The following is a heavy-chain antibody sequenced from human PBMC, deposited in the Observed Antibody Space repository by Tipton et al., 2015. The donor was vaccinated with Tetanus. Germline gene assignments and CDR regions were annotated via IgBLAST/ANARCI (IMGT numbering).Heavy chain of an antibody. J-gene: IGHJ6*02. CDR1: GFTFSSDA. V-gene: IGHV3-23*01. CDR2: LSPTGDET. CDR3: AKFLVVITQGYYHTMDV. D-gene: IGHD3-9*01. Sequence: SLRLSCAASGFTFSSDAMTWVRQAPGKGLEWVSALSPTGDETYYADSVRGRFTISRDNSKNTLILQMNSLRAEDTVVYFCAKFLVVITQGYYHTMDVWGQGTTVTVSS.